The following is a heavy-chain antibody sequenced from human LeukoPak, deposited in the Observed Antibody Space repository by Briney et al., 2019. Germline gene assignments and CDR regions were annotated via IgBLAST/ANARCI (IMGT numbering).Heavy chain of an antibody. CDR2: IYYSGST. Sequence: SETLSLTCTVSGGSISSGGYYWSWLRQHPGQGLEWIGYIYYSGSTYYNPSLKSRVTISVDTSKNQFSLKLSSVTAADTAVYYCARDDSSGYLPIDYWGQGTLVTVSS. CDR3: ARDDSSGYLPIDY. CDR1: GGSISSGGYY. D-gene: IGHD3-22*01. J-gene: IGHJ4*02. V-gene: IGHV4-31*03.